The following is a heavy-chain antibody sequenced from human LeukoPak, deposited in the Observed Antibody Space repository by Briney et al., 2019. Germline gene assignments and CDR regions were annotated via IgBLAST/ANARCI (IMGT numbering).Heavy chain of an antibody. V-gene: IGHV3-7*01. CDR1: GFSINNYW. CDR2: IKQDGSEK. D-gene: IGHD6-19*01. Sequence: GGYLRLYCVAYGFSINNYWMTWVRQAPGKGLEWVANIKQDGSEKYYVNSVKGRFTVSRDNAKNSLYLQMNSLRAEDTAVYYCASVPYSSGWHFDYWGQGTLVTVSS. J-gene: IGHJ4*02. CDR3: ASVPYSSGWHFDY.